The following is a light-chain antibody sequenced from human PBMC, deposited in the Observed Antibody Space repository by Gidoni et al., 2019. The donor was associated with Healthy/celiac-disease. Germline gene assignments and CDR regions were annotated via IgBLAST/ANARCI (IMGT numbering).Light chain of an antibody. CDR2: AAS. V-gene: IGKV1-27*01. Sequence: DIQMTHSPSSLSASVGDRVTLTCRASQGISNYLAWYQQKAGKVPKLLIYAASTLQSGVPSRFSGSGSGTDFTLTISSLQPEDVATYYCQKDNSAPRTFGQGTKVEIK. J-gene: IGKJ1*01. CDR3: QKDNSAPRT. CDR1: QGISNY.